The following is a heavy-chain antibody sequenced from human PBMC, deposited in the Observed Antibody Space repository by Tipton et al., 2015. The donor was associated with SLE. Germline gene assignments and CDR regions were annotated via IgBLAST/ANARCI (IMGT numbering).Heavy chain of an antibody. Sequence: QSGAEVKRPGASVKVSCKASGYTFTSYDITWVRQAPGQGLEWMGWISAYTGDTNSAQRFQGRVTMTTDTSRTTAYMELRNLRSDDTAVYYCAERYDTFEIWGQGTMITVSS. J-gene: IGHJ3*02. V-gene: IGHV1-18*01. CDR3: AERYDTFEI. D-gene: IGHD1-1*01. CDR2: ISAYTGDT. CDR1: GYTFTSYD.